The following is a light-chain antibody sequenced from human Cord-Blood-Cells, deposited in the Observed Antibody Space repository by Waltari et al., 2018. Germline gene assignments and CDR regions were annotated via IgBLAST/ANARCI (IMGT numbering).Light chain of an antibody. CDR1: QSNSSW. Sequence: DIQMTQSPSTLSASVGDSVTITCRASQSNSSWLAWYQQKPGKAPKLLIYKASSLESGVPSRFSGSGSETEFTLTISSLQPDDFATYYCQQYNSYSPTFGQGTKVEIK. CDR2: KAS. CDR3: QQYNSYSPT. V-gene: IGKV1-5*03. J-gene: IGKJ1*01.